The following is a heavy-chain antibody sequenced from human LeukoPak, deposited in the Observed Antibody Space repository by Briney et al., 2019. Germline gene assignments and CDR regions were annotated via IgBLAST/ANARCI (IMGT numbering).Heavy chain of an antibody. CDR2: ISFDGNNK. D-gene: IGHD3-16*02. J-gene: IGHJ4*02. CDR1: GFTFSTYG. Sequence: GGSLRLSCAASGFTFSTYGMHWVRQAPAKGLEWVAVISFDGNNKYFADSVKGRFTISRDNSKNTVYVQMNSLRVDDTAVYYCARGSYDNVWGSYRESIDYWGQGTLVTVSS. V-gene: IGHV3-30*03. CDR3: ARGSYDNVWGSYRESIDY.